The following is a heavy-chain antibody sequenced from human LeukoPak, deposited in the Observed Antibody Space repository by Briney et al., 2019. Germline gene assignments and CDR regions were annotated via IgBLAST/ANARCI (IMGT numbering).Heavy chain of an antibody. D-gene: IGHD1-26*01. CDR3: ATQGGVGATSKSLNWFDY. Sequence: GKSLKISCKGSGYSFTSYWIGWVRQMPGKGLEWMGIIYPGDSDTRYSPSFQGQVTISADKSISTAYLQWSSLKASDTAMYYCATQGGVGATSKSLNWFDYWGQGTLVTVSS. J-gene: IGHJ4*02. V-gene: IGHV5-51*01. CDR2: IYPGDSDT. CDR1: GYSFTSYW.